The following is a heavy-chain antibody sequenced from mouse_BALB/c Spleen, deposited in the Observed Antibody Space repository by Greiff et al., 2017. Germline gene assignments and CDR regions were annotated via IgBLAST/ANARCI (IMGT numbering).Heavy chain of an antibody. D-gene: IGHD2-3*01. CDR3: ARDCSYDGYYGYAMDD. CDR2: ISSGGSYT. V-gene: IGHV5-6*03. J-gene: IGHJ4*01. CDR1: GFTFSSYA. Sequence: EVMLVESGGGLVKPGGSLKLSCAASGFTFSSYAMSWVRQSPEKRLEWVAEISSGGSYTYYPDSVKGRFTISRDNAKNNLYLQMSSLKSEDTAMYYCARDCSYDGYYGYAMDDWGAGTSVTVSS.